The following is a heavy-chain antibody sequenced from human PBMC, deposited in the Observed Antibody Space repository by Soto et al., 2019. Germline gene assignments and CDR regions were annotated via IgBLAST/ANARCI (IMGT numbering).Heavy chain of an antibody. CDR3: ARDAMTTVKDDAFDI. CDR1: GGTFSSYA. D-gene: IGHD4-17*01. Sequence: SVKVSCKASGGTFSSYAISWVRQAPGQGLEWMGGIIPIFGTANYAQKFQGRVTITADESTSTAYMELSSLRSEDTAVYYCARDAMTTVKDDAFDIWGQGTMVTVSS. CDR2: IIPIFGTA. V-gene: IGHV1-69*13. J-gene: IGHJ3*02.